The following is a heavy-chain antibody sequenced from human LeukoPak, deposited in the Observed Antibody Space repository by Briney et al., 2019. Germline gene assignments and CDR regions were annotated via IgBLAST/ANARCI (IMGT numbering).Heavy chain of an antibody. J-gene: IGHJ4*02. CDR1: GFTFSSYG. CDR2: IRYDGSNK. D-gene: IGHD6-19*01. CDR3: AKVTDSYSRGWYSY. V-gene: IGHV3-30*02. Sequence: GGSLRLSCAASGFTFSSYGMHWVRQAPGKGLEWVAFIRYDGSNKYYADSVKGRFTISRDNSKNTLYLQMNSLRAEDTAVYYCAKVTDSYSRGWYSYWGQGTLVTVSS.